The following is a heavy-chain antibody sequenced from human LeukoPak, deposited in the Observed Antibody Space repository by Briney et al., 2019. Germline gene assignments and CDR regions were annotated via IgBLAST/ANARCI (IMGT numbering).Heavy chain of an antibody. CDR1: GYTFTSFY. CDR3: ARRSPAYCGGDCYFDC. D-gene: IGHD2-21*02. V-gene: IGHV1-46*01. CDR2: INPSAGST. Sequence: ASVKVSCKASGYTFTSFYLVWVRRAPGQGLEWMGMINPSAGSTNYAQKFQGRVTMTGDTSTTTVYMELTSLTSEDTAVYYCARRSPAYCGGDCYFDCWGQGTLVTVSS. J-gene: IGHJ4*02.